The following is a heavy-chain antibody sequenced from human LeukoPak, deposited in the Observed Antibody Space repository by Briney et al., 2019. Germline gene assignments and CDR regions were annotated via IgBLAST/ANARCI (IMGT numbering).Heavy chain of an antibody. V-gene: IGHV1-58*01. D-gene: IGHD3-3*01. J-gene: IGHJ4*02. Sequence: ASVKVSCKASGFTFINSAVQWVRQVRGQRLEWIGWIVVGSGGTNYAQKFQGRVTMTRDTSISTAYMELSRLRSDDTAVYYCARVGVDPYFDYWGQGTLVTVSS. CDR1: GFTFINSA. CDR3: ARVGVDPYFDY. CDR2: IVVGSGGT.